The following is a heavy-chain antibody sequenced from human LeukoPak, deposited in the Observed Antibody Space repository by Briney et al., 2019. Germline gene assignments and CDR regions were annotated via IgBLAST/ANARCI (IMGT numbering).Heavy chain of an antibody. J-gene: IGHJ6*02. D-gene: IGHD6-13*01. CDR1: GYTFTSYG. V-gene: IGHV1-18*01. CDR3: ARDSIAAAAYYYCGMDV. Sequence: ASVKVSCKASGYTFTSYGISWVRQAPGQGLEWMGWISAYNGNTNYAQKLQGRVTMTTDTSTSTAYMELRSLRSDDTAVYYCARDSIAAAAYYYCGMDVWGQGTTVTVSS. CDR2: ISAYNGNT.